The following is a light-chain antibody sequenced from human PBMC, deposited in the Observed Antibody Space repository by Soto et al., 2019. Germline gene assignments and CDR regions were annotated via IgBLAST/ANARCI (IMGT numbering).Light chain of an antibody. J-gene: IGKJ1*01. CDR3: QQYYSYPTWT. CDR1: QGISSY. CDR2: AAS. Sequence: AIRMTQSPSSLSASTGDRVTITCRASQGISSYLAWYQQKPGKAPKLLIYAASTLQSGVPSRFSGSGSGTDFTLTISCLQSEDFATYYCQQYYSYPTWTFGQGPKVDIK. V-gene: IGKV1-8*01.